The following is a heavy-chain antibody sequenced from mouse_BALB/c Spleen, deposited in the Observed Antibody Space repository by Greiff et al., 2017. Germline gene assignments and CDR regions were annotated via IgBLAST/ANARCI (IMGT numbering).Heavy chain of an antibody. CDR3: ARHEYGPAWFAY. J-gene: IGHJ3*01. Sequence: EVMLVESGGGLVKPGGSLKLSCAASGFAFSSYDMSWVRQTPEKRLEWVAYISSGGGSTYYPDTVKGRFTISRDNAKNTLYLQMSSLKSEDTAMYYCARHEYGPAWFAYWGQGTLVTVSA. CDR2: ISSGGGST. V-gene: IGHV5-12-1*01. D-gene: IGHD2-10*02. CDR1: GFAFSSYD.